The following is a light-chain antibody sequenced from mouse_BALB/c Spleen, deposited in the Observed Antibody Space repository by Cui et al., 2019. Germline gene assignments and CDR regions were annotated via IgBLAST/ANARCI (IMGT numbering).Light chain of an antibody. CDR2: KAS. CDR1: QNINVW. J-gene: IGKJ1*01. CDR3: QQGQSYPWT. Sequence: DVQMNQSSSSLSASAGDTITITCHASQNINVWLSWYQQKPGNIPKLLIYKASNLHTGVPSRFSGSGSGTGFTLTISSLQPEDIATYYCQQGQSYPWTFGGGTKLEIK. V-gene: IGKV11-125*01.